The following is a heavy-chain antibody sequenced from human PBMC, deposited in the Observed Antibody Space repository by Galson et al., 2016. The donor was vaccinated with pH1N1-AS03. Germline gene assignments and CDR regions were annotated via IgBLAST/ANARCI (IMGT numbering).Heavy chain of an antibody. CDR1: GYSIRSGYW. CDR2: IFESGTT. J-gene: IGHJ6*02. CDR3: MREGSLVTMHQYFGMEV. V-gene: IGHV4-38-2*02. D-gene: IGHD2-21*02. Sequence: ETLSLTCAVSGYSIRSGYWWGWVRQPPGKGLQWIGSIFESGTTYSNPSLRSRLTLSVDTSRNQFSLKLSSVTAADTAVYYCMREGSLVTMHQYFGMEVWGQGTSVTVS.